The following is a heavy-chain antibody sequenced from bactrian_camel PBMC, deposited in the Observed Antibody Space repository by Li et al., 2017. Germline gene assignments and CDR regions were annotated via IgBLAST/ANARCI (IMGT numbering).Heavy chain of an antibody. CDR3: AAGPCDYCGGGDCFYRRRPFGS. J-gene: IGHJ4*01. V-gene: IGHV3-3*01. Sequence: HVQLVESGGGSVQAGGSLRLTCATSGYTYNRYCMGWFRQAAGEERELIASIVSEGSTTYANSVKGRFTISLGIAKNTLYLQMNSLQPDDTAVYYCAAGPCDYCGGGDCFYRRRPFGSRGQGTQVTVS. CDR2: IVSEGST. CDR1: GYTYNRYC. D-gene: IGHD2*01.